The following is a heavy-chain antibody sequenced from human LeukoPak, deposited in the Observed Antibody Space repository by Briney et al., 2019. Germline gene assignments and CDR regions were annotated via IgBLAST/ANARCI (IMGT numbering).Heavy chain of an antibody. CDR1: GYTFTGYY. Sequence: GASVKVSCKASGYTFTGYYMHWVRQAPGQGLEWMGWINPNSGGTNYAQKFQGRVTMTRDTSISTAYMELSRLRSDDTAVYYCASRAYGSGSYSPIYYYYGMDVWGQGTTVTVSS. CDR3: ASRAYGSGSYSPIYYYYGMDV. V-gene: IGHV1-2*02. D-gene: IGHD3-10*01. CDR2: INPNSGGT. J-gene: IGHJ6*02.